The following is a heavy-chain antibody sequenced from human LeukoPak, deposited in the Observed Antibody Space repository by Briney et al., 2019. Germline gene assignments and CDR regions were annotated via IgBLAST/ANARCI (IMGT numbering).Heavy chain of an antibody. CDR3: ARLGMAVADPHFDY. D-gene: IGHD6-19*01. J-gene: IGHJ4*02. CDR2: IYTSGST. CDR1: GGSISSYY. Sequence: SETLSLTCTVYGGSISSYYWSWIRQPPGKGLEWIGYIYTSGSTNYNPSLKSRVTISVDTSKNQFSLKLSSVTAADTAVYYCARLGMAVADPHFDYWGQGTLVTVSS. V-gene: IGHV4-4*09.